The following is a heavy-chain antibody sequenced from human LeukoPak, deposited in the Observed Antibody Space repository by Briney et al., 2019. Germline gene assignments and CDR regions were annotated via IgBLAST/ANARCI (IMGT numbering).Heavy chain of an antibody. CDR2: MYPGDSDT. D-gene: IGHD3-10*01. Sequence: GESLKISCKGSGYNFTNCWIGWVRQMPGKDLEWMGIMYPGDSDTRYSPSFQGQVTISADKSINTAYVQWSSLKASDTAMYYCARLLWFGTWGDKWFDPWGQGTLVTVSS. J-gene: IGHJ5*02. V-gene: IGHV5-51*01. CDR3: ARLLWFGTWGDKWFDP. CDR1: GYNFTNCW.